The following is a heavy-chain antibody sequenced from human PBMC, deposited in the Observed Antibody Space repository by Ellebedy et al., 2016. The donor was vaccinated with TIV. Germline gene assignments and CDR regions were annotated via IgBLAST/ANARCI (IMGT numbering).Heavy chain of an antibody. D-gene: IGHD3-10*01. J-gene: IGHJ5*02. V-gene: IGHV4-31*03. CDR3: ARALTMVRGGGFDP. Sequence: MPSETLSLTCSVSGGSISSGGFYWSWIRQHPGKGLEWIGYISYSGSTYYTPSLKSRVTISVDTSKNQFSLKLSSVTAADTAVYYCARALTMVRGGGFDPWGQGTLVTVSS. CDR2: ISYSGST. CDR1: GGSISSGGFY.